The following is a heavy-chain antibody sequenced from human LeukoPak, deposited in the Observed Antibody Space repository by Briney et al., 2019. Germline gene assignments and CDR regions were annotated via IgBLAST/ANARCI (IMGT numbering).Heavy chain of an antibody. D-gene: IGHD3-10*01. CDR1: GGSISSYY. V-gene: IGHV4-59*01. Sequence: SETLSLTCTVSGGSISSYYWSWIRQPPGKGLEWIGYIYYSGSTNYNPSLKSRVTISVDTSKNQFSLKLSSVTAADTAVYYCARGGDGSGSYWNWFDPWGQGTLVTVSS. CDR3: ARGGDGSGSYWNWFDP. CDR2: IYYSGST. J-gene: IGHJ5*02.